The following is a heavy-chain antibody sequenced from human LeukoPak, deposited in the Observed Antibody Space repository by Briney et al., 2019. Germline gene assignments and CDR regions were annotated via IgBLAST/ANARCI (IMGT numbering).Heavy chain of an antibody. D-gene: IGHD3-3*01. V-gene: IGHV4-39*07. CDR2: IFYIGTT. J-gene: IGHJ4*02. Sequence: SETLSLTCTVSGDPITSSSYYWGWVRQHPGKGLEWIGSIFYIGTTYYNSALKSRVTISIDTSKNQFSLKLSSVTAADTAVYYCARLGTIFGVDDFDYWGQGTLVTVSS. CDR1: GDPITSSSYY. CDR3: ARLGTIFGVDDFDY.